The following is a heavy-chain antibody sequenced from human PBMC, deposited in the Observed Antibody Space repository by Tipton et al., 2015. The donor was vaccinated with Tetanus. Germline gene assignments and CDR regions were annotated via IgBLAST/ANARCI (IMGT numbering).Heavy chain of an antibody. CDR3: VRGSSSGWFVDY. CDR1: GDSVSSGSYY. Sequence: TLSLTCSVSGDSVSSGSYYWTWIRQPPGKGLEWIGYIYRTGSTKYNSSLRDRVTIALDTSKNQFSLKLNSVTAADAAVYYCVRGSSSGWFVDYWGQGTVVTVFS. CDR2: IYRTGST. V-gene: IGHV4-61*01. D-gene: IGHD6-19*01. J-gene: IGHJ4*02.